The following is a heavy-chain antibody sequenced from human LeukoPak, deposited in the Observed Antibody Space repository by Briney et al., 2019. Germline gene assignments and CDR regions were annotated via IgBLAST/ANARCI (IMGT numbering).Heavy chain of an antibody. CDR2: IYHSGST. V-gene: IGHV4-59*04. J-gene: IGHJ4*02. CDR3: AQSRGLRGIFDY. CDR1: GGSISSYY. Sequence: SETLSLTCTVFGGSISSYYWSWIRQPPGKGLEWIGYIYHSGSTYYNPSLKSRVTTSVDRSKNQFSLKLSSVTAADTAVYYCAQSRGLRGIFDYWGQGTLVTVSS. D-gene: IGHD4-17*01.